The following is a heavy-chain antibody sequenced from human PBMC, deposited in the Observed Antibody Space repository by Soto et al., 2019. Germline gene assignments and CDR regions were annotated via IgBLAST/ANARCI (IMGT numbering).Heavy chain of an antibody. CDR2: IYYSGST. J-gene: IGHJ5*02. CDR1: GASISNSSDY. CDR3: ARHLPPTYYYGSRSLNWFDP. V-gene: IGHV4-39*01. D-gene: IGHD3-10*01. Sequence: SETLSLTCTVSGASISNSSDYWGWIRQPPGKGLEWIGSIYYSGSTYYNPSLKSRVTISVDTSKNHFSLKVSSVTAADTAVYYCARHLPPTYYYGSRSLNWFDPWGQGTLVTVSS.